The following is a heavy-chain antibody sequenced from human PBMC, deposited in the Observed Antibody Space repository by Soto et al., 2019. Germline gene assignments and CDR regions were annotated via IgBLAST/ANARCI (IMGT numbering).Heavy chain of an antibody. V-gene: IGHV3-11*01. CDR1: GFSFSDYY. J-gene: IGHJ1*01. CDR2: VSGTGSTK. Sequence: QVQLVESGGGLVKPGGSLRLSCAASGFSFSDYYMSWTRQAPGKGLEWVSYVSGTGSTKYYADSAKGRFTISRDNAKNSLYLQMNSLRAEDTAVYYCARTYYYGTGYFQHWGQGTLVTVSS. CDR3: ARTYYYGTGYFQH. D-gene: IGHD3-10*01.